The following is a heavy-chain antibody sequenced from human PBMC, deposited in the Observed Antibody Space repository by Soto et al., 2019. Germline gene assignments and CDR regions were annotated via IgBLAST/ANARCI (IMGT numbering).Heavy chain of an antibody. Sequence: GASVMVSCKASGYTSADFGISWVRQAPGQGLEWMGWVSGNNGASNPAPKVQGRITMTLDTSTGVSYMALRSLRSDDTAIYYCVRDQKYFRVNGNWFDSWGQGTLVTVSS. D-gene: IGHD2-2*01. CDR2: VSGNNGAS. J-gene: IGHJ5*01. V-gene: IGHV1-18*04. CDR3: VRDQKYFRVNGNWFDS. CDR1: GYTSADFG.